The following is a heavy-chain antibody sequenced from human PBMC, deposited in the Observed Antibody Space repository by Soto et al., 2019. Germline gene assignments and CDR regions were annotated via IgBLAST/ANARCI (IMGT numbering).Heavy chain of an antibody. V-gene: IGHV3-64*01. D-gene: IGHD6-6*01. CDR2: ISSNGGST. J-gene: IGHJ4*02. CDR3: ASGRGAARGGNIDY. CDR1: GFTFSSYA. Sequence: GGSLRLSCAASGFTFSSYAMHWVRQAPGKGLEYVSAISSNGGSTYYANSVKGRFTISRDNSKNTLYLQMGSLRAEDMAVYYCASGRGAARGGNIDYWGQGTLVTVSS.